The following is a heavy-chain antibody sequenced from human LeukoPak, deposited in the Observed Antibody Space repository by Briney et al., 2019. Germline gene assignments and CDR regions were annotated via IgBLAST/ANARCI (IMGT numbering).Heavy chain of an antibody. Sequence: PGGSLRLSCAASEFSFSDFWMGWVRQAPGKGLEWVANINQGGSETYYVDSVKGRFTISRDNAKKSLFLQMNSLRAEDTAVYYCTKGRSNHYWGQGTLVTVS. CDR2: INQGGSET. D-gene: IGHD4-11*01. CDR3: TKGRSNHY. J-gene: IGHJ4*02. V-gene: IGHV3-7*01. CDR1: EFSFSDFW.